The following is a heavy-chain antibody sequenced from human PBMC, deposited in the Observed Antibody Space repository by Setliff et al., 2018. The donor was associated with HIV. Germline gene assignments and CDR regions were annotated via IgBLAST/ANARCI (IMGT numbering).Heavy chain of an antibody. CDR1: GGSISSGSYY. V-gene: IGHV4-39*01. J-gene: IGHJ3*01. CDR2: IYYSGNT. D-gene: IGHD3-3*01. CDR3: ARQSGYTRGWDISGLVAGSFDL. Sequence: SETLSLTRSVSGGSISSGSYYWGWIRQPPGKGLEWIGTIYYSGNTYYSPSLKSRVTISVDTSKNQFSLRLNSVTAADTAVYYCARQSGYTRGWDISGLVAGSFDLWGQGTLVTVSS.